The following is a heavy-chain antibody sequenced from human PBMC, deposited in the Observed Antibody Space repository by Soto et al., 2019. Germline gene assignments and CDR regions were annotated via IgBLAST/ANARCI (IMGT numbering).Heavy chain of an antibody. Sequence: ASVKVSCKASGYTFTSYGISWVRQAPGQGLEWMGWISAYNGNTNYAQKLQGRVTMTTDTSTSTAYMELRSLRSDDTAVYYCARDGPWELPGYGYYYGMDVWGQGTTVTV. CDR1: GYTFTSYG. V-gene: IGHV1-18*04. D-gene: IGHD1-26*01. CDR2: ISAYNGNT. J-gene: IGHJ6*02. CDR3: ARDGPWELPGYGYYYGMDV.